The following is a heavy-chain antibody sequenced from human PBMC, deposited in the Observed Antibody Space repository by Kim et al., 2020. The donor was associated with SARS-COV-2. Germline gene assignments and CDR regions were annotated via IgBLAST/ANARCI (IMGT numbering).Heavy chain of an antibody. D-gene: IGHD2-15*01. J-gene: IGHJ5*02. CDR1: GDSVSSNSAA. CDR2: TYYRSKWYN. V-gene: IGHV6-1*01. Sequence: SQTLSLTCAISGDSVSSNSAAWNWIRQSPSRGLEWLGRTYYRSKWYNDYAVSVKSRITINPDTSKNQFSLQLNSVTPEDTAVYYCARDSGPSNTGYCSGGSCYPVENWFDPWGQGTLVTVSS. CDR3: ARDSGPSNTGYCSGGSCYPVENWFDP.